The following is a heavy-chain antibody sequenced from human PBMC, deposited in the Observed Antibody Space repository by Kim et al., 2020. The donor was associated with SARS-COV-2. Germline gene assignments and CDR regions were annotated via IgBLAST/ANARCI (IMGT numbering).Heavy chain of an antibody. Sequence: SETLSLTCTVSGGSISSSSHYWGWIRQPPGKGLEWIGTIYYSGSTYYNPSLKSRVTISVDTSKNQFSLKLSSVTAADTAVYYFARRLFHYYGMDVWGQGTTVTVSS. CDR1: GGSISSSSHY. CDR2: IYYSGST. V-gene: IGHV4-39*01. J-gene: IGHJ6*02. CDR3: ARRLFHYYGMDV.